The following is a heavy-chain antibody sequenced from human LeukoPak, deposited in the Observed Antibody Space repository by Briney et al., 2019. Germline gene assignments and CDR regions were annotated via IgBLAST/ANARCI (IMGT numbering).Heavy chain of an antibody. CDR1: GGSISSYY. D-gene: IGHD1-26*01. J-gene: IGHJ4*02. CDR3: ARESYLGSGSYPYFDY. V-gene: IGHV4-4*07. CDR2: IYTSGST. Sequence: NPSETLSLTCTVSGGSISSYYWGWIRQPAGKGLEWIGRIYTSGSTNYNPSLKSRVTMSVDTSKNQFSLKLSSVTAADTAVYYCARESYLGSGSYPYFDYWGQGTLVTVSS.